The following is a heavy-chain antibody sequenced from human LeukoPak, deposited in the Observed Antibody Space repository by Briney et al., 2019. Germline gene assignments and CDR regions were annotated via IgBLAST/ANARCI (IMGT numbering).Heavy chain of an antibody. CDR2: ISSSSSYI. Sequence: PGGSLRLSCAASGFTFSSYSMNWVRQAPGKGLEWASSISSSSSYIYYADSVKGRFTISRDNAKNSLYLQMNSLRAEDTAVYYCARDIVVVPAAIRGYYFDYWGQGTLVTVSS. CDR3: ARDIVVVPAAIRGYYFDY. V-gene: IGHV3-21*01. D-gene: IGHD2-2*02. J-gene: IGHJ4*02. CDR1: GFTFSSYS.